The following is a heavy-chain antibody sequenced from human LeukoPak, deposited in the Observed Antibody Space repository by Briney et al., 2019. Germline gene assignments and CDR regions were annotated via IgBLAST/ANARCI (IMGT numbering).Heavy chain of an antibody. J-gene: IGHJ6*02. CDR2: ISVSGDST. D-gene: IGHD6-19*01. CDR3: AKWHYSSGFYGMDV. V-gene: IGHV3-23*01. CDR1: GFTFGDYS. Sequence: PGGSLRLSCAASGFTFGDYSMHWVRQGPGKGLEWVSIISVSGDSTHYADSVKGRFTISRDNSKNTLYLQMNSLRAEDTAAYYCAKWHYSSGFYGMDVWGQGTTVTVSS.